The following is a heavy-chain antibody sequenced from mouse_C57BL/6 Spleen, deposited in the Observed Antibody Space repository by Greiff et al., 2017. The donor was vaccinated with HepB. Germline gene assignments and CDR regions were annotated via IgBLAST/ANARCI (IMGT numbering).Heavy chain of an antibody. Sequence: DVKLVESGGGLVKPGGSLKLSCAASGFTFSDYGMHWVRQAPEKGLEWVAYISSGSSTIYYADTGKGRFTISRDNAKTTLFLQMTSLRSEDTSMYYCARTTDYAMDYWGQGTSVTVSS. CDR1: GFTFSDYG. J-gene: IGHJ4*01. V-gene: IGHV5-17*01. D-gene: IGHD1-1*01. CDR3: ARTTDYAMDY. CDR2: ISSGSSTI.